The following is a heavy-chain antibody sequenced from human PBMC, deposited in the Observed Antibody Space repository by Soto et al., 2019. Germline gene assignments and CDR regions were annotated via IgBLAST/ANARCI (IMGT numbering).Heavy chain of an antibody. D-gene: IGHD4-17*01. Sequence: PGGSLRLSCAASGFTFSSYAMHWVRQAPGKGLEWVAVISYDGSNKYYADSVKGRFTISRDNSKNTLYLQMNSLRAEDTAVYYCARLSPVTKNYYYYGMDVWGQGTTVTVSS. J-gene: IGHJ6*02. CDR2: ISYDGSNK. V-gene: IGHV3-30-3*01. CDR3: ARLSPVTKNYYYYGMDV. CDR1: GFTFSSYA.